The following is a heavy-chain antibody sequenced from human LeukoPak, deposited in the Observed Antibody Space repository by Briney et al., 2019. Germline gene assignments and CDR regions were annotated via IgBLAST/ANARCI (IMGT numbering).Heavy chain of an antibody. D-gene: IGHD2-2*02. CDR2: IYYSGST. CDR3: ARGILVPAAIHWFDP. CDR1: GGSISSSYW. J-gene: IGHJ5*02. V-gene: IGHV4-39*01. Sequence: SETLSLTCAVSGGSISSSYWWSWARQPPGKGLEWIGSIYYSGSTYYNPSLKSRVTISVDTSKNQFSLKLSSVTAADTAVYYCARGILVPAAIHWFDPWGQGTLVTVSS.